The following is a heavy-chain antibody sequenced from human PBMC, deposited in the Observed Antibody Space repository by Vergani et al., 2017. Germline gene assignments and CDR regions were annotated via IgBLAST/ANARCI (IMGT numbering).Heavy chain of an antibody. D-gene: IGHD5-24*01. Sequence: QVQLVESGGGVVQPGRSLRLSCAASGFTFSSYAMHWVRQAPGKGLEWVAVISYDGSNKYYADSVKGRFTISRDNSKNTLYLQMNSLRAEDTAVYYCAPSASVEMATTIGAYWGQGTLVTVSS. CDR3: APSASVEMATTIGAY. CDR2: ISYDGSNK. J-gene: IGHJ4*02. V-gene: IGHV3-30-3*01. CDR1: GFTFSSYA.